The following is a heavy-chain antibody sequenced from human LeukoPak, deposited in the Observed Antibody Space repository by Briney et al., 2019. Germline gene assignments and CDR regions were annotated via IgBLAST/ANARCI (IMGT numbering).Heavy chain of an antibody. Sequence: GGSLRLSCAASGFTFSSYGMHWVRQAPGKGLEWVANIKQDGSEKYYVDSVKGRFTISRDNAKNSLYLQMNSLRAEDTAVYYCARVRRGGFDCWGQGTLVTVSS. V-gene: IGHV3-7*01. CDR1: GFTFSSYG. CDR3: ARVRRGGFDC. CDR2: IKQDGSEK. D-gene: IGHD3-10*01. J-gene: IGHJ4*02.